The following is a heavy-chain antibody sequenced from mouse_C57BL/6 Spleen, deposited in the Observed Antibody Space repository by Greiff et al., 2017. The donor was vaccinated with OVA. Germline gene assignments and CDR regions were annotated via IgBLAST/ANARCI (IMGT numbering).Heavy chain of an antibody. Sequence: EVMLVESGGDLVKPGGSLKLSCAASGFTFSSYGMSWVRQTPDKRLEWVATISSGGSYTYYPDSVKGRFTISRDNAKNTLYLQMSSLKSEDTAMYYCARQDYDPSWFAYWGQGTLVTVSA. CDR1: GFTFSSYG. CDR2: ISSGGSYT. CDR3: ARQDYDPSWFAY. D-gene: IGHD2-4*01. V-gene: IGHV5-6*01. J-gene: IGHJ3*01.